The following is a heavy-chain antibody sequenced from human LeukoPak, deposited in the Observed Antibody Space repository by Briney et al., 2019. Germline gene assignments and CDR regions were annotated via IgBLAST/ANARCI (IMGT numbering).Heavy chain of an antibody. V-gene: IGHV4-39*01. CDR1: GGSISSSSYY. J-gene: IGHJ4*02. D-gene: IGHD3-22*01. CDR2: IYYGGST. CDR3: ASQSRYDSRPYYFDY. Sequence: SETLSLTCTVSGGSISSSSYYWGWIRQPPGKGLEWIGSIYYGGSTYYNPSLKSRVTISVDTSKNQFSLKLSSVTAADTAVYYCASQSRYDSRPYYFDYWGQGTLVTVSS.